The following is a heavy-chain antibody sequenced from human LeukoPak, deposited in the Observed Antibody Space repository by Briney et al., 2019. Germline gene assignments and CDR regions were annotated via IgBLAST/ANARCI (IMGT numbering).Heavy chain of an antibody. J-gene: IGHJ4*02. V-gene: IGHV1-18*04. CDR2: ISAYNGNT. D-gene: IGHD6-19*01. CDR1: GYTFTSYG. CDR3: ARVWGISPGIAVAGTFRYYFDY. Sequence: GASVKVSCKASGYTFTSYGISWVRQAPGQGLEWMGWISAYNGNTNYAQKLQGRVTMTTDTSTSTAYMELRSLRSDDAAVYCCARVWGISPGIAVAGTFRYYFDYWGQGTLVTVSS.